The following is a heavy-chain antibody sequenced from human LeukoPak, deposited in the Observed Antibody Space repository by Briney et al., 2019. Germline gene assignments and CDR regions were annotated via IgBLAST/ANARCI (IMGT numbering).Heavy chain of an antibody. D-gene: IGHD6-19*01. Sequence: PSETLSLTCTVSGGSISGYYWNWIRQPPGKGLEWIGYFYYSGSTNYNPSLKSRVTISVDTSKNQFSLKLSSVTAADTAVYYCARGGWYPESFQHWGQGALVTVSS. J-gene: IGHJ1*01. V-gene: IGHV4-59*01. CDR3: ARGGWYPESFQH. CDR2: FYYSGST. CDR1: GGSISGYY.